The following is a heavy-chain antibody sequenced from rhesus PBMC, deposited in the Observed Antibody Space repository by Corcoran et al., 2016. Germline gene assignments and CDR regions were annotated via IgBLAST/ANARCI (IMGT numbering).Heavy chain of an antibody. Sequence: QLQLQESGPGLVKPSETLSLICAVSGGSISSNYWSWIRQPPGQGLEWIGRIFGSGENIHHNPSLKSPVTISTDTPQNQFSLKLSSVTAADTAIYFCAKGCFGRGCPLVNIDFWGQGILVTVSS. CDR2: IFGSGENI. CDR1: GGSISSNY. CDR3: AKGCFGRGCPLVNIDF. J-gene: IGHJ4*01. D-gene: IGHD2-21*01. V-gene: IGHV4-173*01.